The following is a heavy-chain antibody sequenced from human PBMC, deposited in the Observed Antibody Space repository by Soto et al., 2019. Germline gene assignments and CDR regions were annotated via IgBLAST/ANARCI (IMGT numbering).Heavy chain of an antibody. CDR3: VWYYDFWSGHKPSDY. J-gene: IGHJ4*02. Sequence: SVKVSCKASGFTFTSSAVQWVRQARGQRLEWIGWIVVGSGNTNYAQKFQERVTITRDMSTSTAYMELSSLRSEDTAVYYCVWYYDFWSGHKPSDYWGQGTLVTVSS. D-gene: IGHD3-3*01. CDR2: IVVGSGNT. V-gene: IGHV1-58*01. CDR1: GFTFTSSA.